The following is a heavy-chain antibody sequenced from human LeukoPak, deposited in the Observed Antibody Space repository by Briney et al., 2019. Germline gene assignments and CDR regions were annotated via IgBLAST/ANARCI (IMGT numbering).Heavy chain of an antibody. Sequence: KAGGSLRLSCAASGFAFNTYSMNWVRQAPAKGLEWVSFIFSSSTYIYYTDSVKGRFTISRDNARNSLYLQMDNLRAEDTGVYYCARDFYDGFALDYWGQGTLVTVSS. CDR3: ARDFYDGFALDY. CDR1: GFAFNTYS. J-gene: IGHJ4*02. D-gene: IGHD2/OR15-2a*01. V-gene: IGHV3-21*03. CDR2: IFSSSTYI.